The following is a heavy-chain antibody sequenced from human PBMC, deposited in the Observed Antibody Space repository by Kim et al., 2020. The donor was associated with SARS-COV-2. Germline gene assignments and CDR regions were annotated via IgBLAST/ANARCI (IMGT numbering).Heavy chain of an antibody. D-gene: IGHD1-26*01. V-gene: IGHV3-7*04. Sequence: RHSVDSVKGRFTISRDNDKNSVYLQLNSLRAEDAAMYYCARDVGTGRHDCWGQGTLVTVSS. CDR2: R. J-gene: IGHJ4*02. CDR3: ARDVGTGRHDC.